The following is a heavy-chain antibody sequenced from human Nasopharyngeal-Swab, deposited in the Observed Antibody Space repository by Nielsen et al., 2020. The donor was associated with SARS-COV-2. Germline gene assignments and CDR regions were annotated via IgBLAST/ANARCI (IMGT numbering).Heavy chain of an antibody. D-gene: IGHD3-22*01. CDR1: GGSVSDTNYY. CDR3: ARVGYYDSSGYPFDY. Sequence: SETLSLTCTVSGGSVSDTNYYWSWIRQPPGKGLECIGYIYYIGSTNYNPSLKSRVTMSIDTSKNQFSLKLSSVTAADTAVYYCARVGYYDSSGYPFDYWGQGTLVTVSS. CDR2: IYYIGST. J-gene: IGHJ4*02. V-gene: IGHV4-61*01.